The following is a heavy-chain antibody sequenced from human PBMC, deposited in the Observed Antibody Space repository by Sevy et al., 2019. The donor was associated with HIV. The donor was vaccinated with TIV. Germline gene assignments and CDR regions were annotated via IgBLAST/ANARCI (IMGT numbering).Heavy chain of an antibody. Sequence: GGSLRLSCGASGFTFSSYSMYWVRQAPGKGLEWVAAISYDGSNKYFADSVKGRFAISRENSKNTLYLQMHSLRVEDTATYYCARDAAEGPYGSSWFANWLDPWGQRTLVTVSS. D-gene: IGHD6-13*01. CDR1: GFTFSSYS. CDR3: ARDAAEGPYGSSWFANWLDP. J-gene: IGHJ5*02. V-gene: IGHV3-30*09. CDR2: ISYDGSNK.